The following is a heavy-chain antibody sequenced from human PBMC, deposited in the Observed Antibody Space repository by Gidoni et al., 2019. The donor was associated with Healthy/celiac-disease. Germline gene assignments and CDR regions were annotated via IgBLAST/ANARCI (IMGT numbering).Heavy chain of an antibody. CDR2: INPNSGGT. V-gene: IGHV1-2*02. CDR3: ARGGELLPGYFDL. D-gene: IGHD2-15*01. CDR1: GYTGTGYY. Sequence: QVQRVQSGAEVKKPGASVKASCTASGYTGTGYYMHWVRQAPGQGLEWMGWINPNSGGTNYAQKFQGRVTMTRDTSISTAYMELSRLRSDDTAVYYCARGGELLPGYFDLWGRSTLVTVSS. J-gene: IGHJ2*01.